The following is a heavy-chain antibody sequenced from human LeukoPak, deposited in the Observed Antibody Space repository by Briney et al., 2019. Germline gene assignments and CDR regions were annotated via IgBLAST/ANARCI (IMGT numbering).Heavy chain of an antibody. CDR1: GGSVSDYY. V-gene: IGHV4-59*02. Sequence: SETLSLTCTISGGSVSDYYWSWIRQSPGKGLEWIGYIYHTGSTNYNPSLKSRVTISVDTSKNQFSLKLSSVTAADTAVYYCARALGVTDFDYWGQGTLVTVSS. J-gene: IGHJ4*02. D-gene: IGHD2-21*02. CDR3: ARALGVTDFDY. CDR2: IYHTGST.